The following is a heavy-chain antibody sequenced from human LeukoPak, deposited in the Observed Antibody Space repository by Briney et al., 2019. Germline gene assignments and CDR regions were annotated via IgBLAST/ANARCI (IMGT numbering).Heavy chain of an antibody. CDR3: ARSLYYYDSSGYYYYYYGMDV. D-gene: IGHD3-22*01. CDR2: ISSSGSTI. V-gene: IGHV3-11*01. CDR1: GFTFSDYY. Sequence: GGSLRLSCAASGFTFSDYYMSWIRQAPGKGLEWVSHISSSGSTIYYADSVKGRFTISRDNAKNSLYLQMNSLRAEDTAVYYCARSLYYYDSSGYYYYYYGMDVWGQGTTVTVSS. J-gene: IGHJ6*02.